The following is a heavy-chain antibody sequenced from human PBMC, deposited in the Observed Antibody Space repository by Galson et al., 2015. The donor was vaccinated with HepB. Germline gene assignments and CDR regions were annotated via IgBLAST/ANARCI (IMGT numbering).Heavy chain of an antibody. D-gene: IGHD2/OR15-2a*01. V-gene: IGHV3-30*04. J-gene: IGHJ5*02. CDR2: ISYDASGK. CDR1: GFTFSSYA. CDR3: TRDVVRIVIDNYFDP. Sequence: SLRLSCAASGFTFSSYAMQWVRQAPGKGLEWLAFISYDASGKYYADSVEGRFTISRDNSKNTLYLQMRSLSAEDTAVYYCTRDVVRIVIDNYFDPWGQGTLVTVSS.